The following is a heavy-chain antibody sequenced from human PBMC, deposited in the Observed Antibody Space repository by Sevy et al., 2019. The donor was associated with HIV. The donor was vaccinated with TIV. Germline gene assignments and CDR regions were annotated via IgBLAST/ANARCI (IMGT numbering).Heavy chain of an antibody. CDR2: ISSSSSSI. CDR1: GFTFSSYS. J-gene: IGHJ5*02. Sequence: GGSLRLSCAASGFTFSSYSMNWVRQAPGKGLEWVSSISSSSSSIYYADSVKGRFTISRDNAKNSLYLQMDSLTAEDTAVYYCARGFCVSSSYSGSSWGQGTLVTVSS. D-gene: IGHD2-2*01. CDR3: ARGFCVSSSYSGSS. V-gene: IGHV3-48*01.